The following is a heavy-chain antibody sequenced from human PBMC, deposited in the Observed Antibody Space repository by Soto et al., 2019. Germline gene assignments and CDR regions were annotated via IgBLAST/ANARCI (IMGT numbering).Heavy chain of an antibody. J-gene: IGHJ4*02. Sequence: LSLTCAVSGGSFTSNNWWTWVRQPPGQGLEWIGEIYRTGSTNYNPSLKSRVTISLDKSENQFSLKVTSLTAADTAVYYCASRDPGTSVDYWGKGTLVTVSS. CDR1: GGSFTSNNW. CDR3: ASRDPGTSVDY. D-gene: IGHD1-7*01. V-gene: IGHV4-4*02. CDR2: IYRTGST.